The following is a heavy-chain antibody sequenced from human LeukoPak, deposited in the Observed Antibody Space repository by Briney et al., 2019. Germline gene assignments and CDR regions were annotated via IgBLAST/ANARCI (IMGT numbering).Heavy chain of an antibody. Sequence: PGGSLRLSCAASGFTFSSYVLSWVRQAPGKGLEWVSAISGTGISTYYADSVKGRFTISRDNSKNTLYLQMNSLRAEDTAIYYCAKCMVRGKGYFDYWGQGALVTASS. CDR1: GFTFSSYV. CDR2: ISGTGIST. D-gene: IGHD3-10*01. J-gene: IGHJ4*02. CDR3: AKCMVRGKGYFDY. V-gene: IGHV3-23*01.